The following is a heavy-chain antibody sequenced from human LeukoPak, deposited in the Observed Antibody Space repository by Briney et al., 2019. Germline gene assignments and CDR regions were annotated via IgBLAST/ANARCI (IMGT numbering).Heavy chain of an antibody. V-gene: IGHV3-30*04. Sequence: GRSLRLSCAASGFTFSSYAMHWVRQAPGKGLEWVAVISYDGSNKYYADFVKGRFTISRDNAKNSLFLQMNSLRAEDTAVYYCARYFDDWGQGILVTVSS. CDR1: GFTFSSYA. J-gene: IGHJ4*02. CDR2: ISYDGSNK. CDR3: ARYFDD.